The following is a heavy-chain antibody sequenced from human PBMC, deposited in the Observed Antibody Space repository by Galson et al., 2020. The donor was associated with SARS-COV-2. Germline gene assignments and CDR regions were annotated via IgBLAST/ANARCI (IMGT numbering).Heavy chain of an antibody. CDR3: ARQYCTNGVCSLTFDY. CDR2: IYYSGST. D-gene: IGHD2-8*01. J-gene: IGHJ4*02. CDR1: GGSISSYY. V-gene: IGHV4-59*08. Sequence: SETLSLTCTVSGGSISSYYWSWIRQPPGKGLEWIGYIYYSGSTNYNPSLKSRVTISVDTSKNQFSLKLSSVTAADTAVYYCARQYCTNGVCSLTFDYWGQGTLVTVSS.